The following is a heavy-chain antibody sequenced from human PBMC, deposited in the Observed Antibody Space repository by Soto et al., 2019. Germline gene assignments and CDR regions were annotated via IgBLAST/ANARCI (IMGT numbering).Heavy chain of an antibody. CDR3: ARDLIRDGYNSGVHDY. CDR1: GFTFSSYA. CDR2: ISYDGSNK. V-gene: IGHV3-30-3*01. Sequence: QVQLVESGGGVVQPGRSLRLSCAASGFTFSSYAMHWVRQAPGKGLEWVAVISYDGSNKYYADSVKGRFTISSDNSKNTLYLQMNSLRAEDTAVYYCARDLIRDGYNSGVHDYWGQGTLVTVSS. D-gene: IGHD5-12*01. J-gene: IGHJ4*02.